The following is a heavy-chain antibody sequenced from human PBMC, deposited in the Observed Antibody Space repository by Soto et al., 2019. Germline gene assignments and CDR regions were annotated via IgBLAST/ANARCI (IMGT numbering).Heavy chain of an antibody. CDR3: ARVYCSGGGCYGIDY. D-gene: IGHD2-15*01. CDR2: ISPSGGST. J-gene: IGHJ4*02. CDR1: GYTFTSYY. V-gene: IGHV1-46*01. Sequence: VKVSCKASGYTFTSYYMHWVRQAPGQGLEWMGIISPSGGSTTYAQKFQGRLRMTRDTSTSTVYMELSSLRSEDTALYYCARVYCSGGGCYGIDYWGQGTLDTVSS.